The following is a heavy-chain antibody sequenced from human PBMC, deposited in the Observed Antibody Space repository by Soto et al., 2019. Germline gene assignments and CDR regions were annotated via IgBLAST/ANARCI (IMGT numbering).Heavy chain of an antibody. Sequence: VQLVQSGSEGKEPGASMKISCQASGYTFTRYDITWVRQATGQGLEWMGWMNPQTGNTAYAEKFQGRVTMTRSTSINTAYMELSGLRSEDTAVYYCARLSEESSSSNYYYFYMDVWGKGSTVTVSS. CDR2: MNPQTGNT. CDR1: GYTFTRYD. D-gene: IGHD6-6*01. J-gene: IGHJ6*03. V-gene: IGHV1-8*01. CDR3: ARLSEESSSSNYYYFYMDV.